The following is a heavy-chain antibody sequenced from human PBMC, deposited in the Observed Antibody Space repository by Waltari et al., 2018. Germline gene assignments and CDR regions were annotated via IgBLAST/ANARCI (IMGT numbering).Heavy chain of an antibody. Sequence: QVQLHESGPGLVKPSGTLSLTCAVSGDSISSNYWWSWVRQSPGKGLEWIGQVHHSGRTHYNPSLQSRVTISVDKSKNQFSLNLNSVTAADTAVYYCAGDRAIGLFFDYWGQGTLVTVSS. CDR2: VHHSGRT. CDR3: AGDRAIGLFFDY. V-gene: IGHV4-4*02. J-gene: IGHJ4*02. CDR1: GDSISSNYW. D-gene: IGHD2-2*01.